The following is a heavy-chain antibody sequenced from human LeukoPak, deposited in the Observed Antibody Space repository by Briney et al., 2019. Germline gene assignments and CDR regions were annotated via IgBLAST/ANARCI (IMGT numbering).Heavy chain of an antibody. Sequence: PGGSLRLSCAASGFTFSNAWMSWVRQAPGKGLEWVGRIKSKTDGGTTDYAAPVKGRFTISRDDSKNTLYLQMNSLKTEDTAVYYCMGTVVVISNEMNFDYWGQGTLVTVSS. CDR2: IKSKTDGGTT. CDR3: MGTVVVISNEMNFDY. V-gene: IGHV3-15*01. CDR1: GFTFSNAW. D-gene: IGHD3-22*01. J-gene: IGHJ4*02.